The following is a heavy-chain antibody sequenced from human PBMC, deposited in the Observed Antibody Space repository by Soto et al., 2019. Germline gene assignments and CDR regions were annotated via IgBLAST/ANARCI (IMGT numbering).Heavy chain of an antibody. D-gene: IGHD3-10*01. CDR1: GGSFSGYY. Sequence: SETLSPTCAVYGGSFSGYYCSWIRQPPGKGLEWIGEINHSGSTNYNPSLKSRVTISVDTSKNQFSLKLSSVTAADRAVYYCARGWCYYCSGIYYNRQALDYCGQGTLVTVSS. CDR3: ARGWCYYCSGIYYNRQALDY. V-gene: IGHV4-34*01. J-gene: IGHJ4*02. CDR2: INHSGST.